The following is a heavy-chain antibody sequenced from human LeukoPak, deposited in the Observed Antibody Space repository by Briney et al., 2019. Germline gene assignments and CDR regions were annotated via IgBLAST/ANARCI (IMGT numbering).Heavy chain of an antibody. Sequence: GGSLRLSCTASGFTFGDYAMSWVRQAPGKGLEWVAFIRSKAYGGTTEYAASVKGRFTIPRDDPKSIAYLQMNSLKTEDTAVYYCTRDLCSSTSCYAPFDYWGQGTLVTVSS. V-gene: IGHV3-49*04. CDR3: TRDLCSSTSCYAPFDY. D-gene: IGHD2-2*01. CDR2: IRSKAYGGTT. J-gene: IGHJ4*02. CDR1: GFTFGDYA.